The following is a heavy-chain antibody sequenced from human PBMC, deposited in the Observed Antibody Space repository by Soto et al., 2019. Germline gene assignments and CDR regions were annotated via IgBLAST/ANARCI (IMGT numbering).Heavy chain of an antibody. J-gene: IGHJ4*02. V-gene: IGHV1-18*01. CDR1: GCTYTSYG. CDR3: AEDAVGTLSFFAY. D-gene: IGHD1-26*01. Sequence: DSLKTACKAAGCTYTSYGMSCVRQAPGQGLEWMGWISAYNGNTHYAQRLQGRVAMTTDTSTSTAYMELRSLRSDDTALYYCAEDAVGTLSFFAYLGQGTLDTV. CDR2: ISAYNGNT.